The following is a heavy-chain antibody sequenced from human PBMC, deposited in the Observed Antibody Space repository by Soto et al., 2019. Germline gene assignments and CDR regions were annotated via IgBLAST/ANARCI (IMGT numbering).Heavy chain of an antibody. CDR2: IYYSGST. Sequence: PSETLSLTCTVSGGSISSSSYYWGWIRQPPGRGLEWIGSIYYSGSTYYNPSLKSRVTISVDTSKNQFSLKLSSVTAADTAVYYCARAIITGTAYGMDVWGQGTTVTVSS. V-gene: IGHV4-39*01. J-gene: IGHJ6*02. D-gene: IGHD1-7*01. CDR1: GGSISSSSYY. CDR3: ARAIITGTAYGMDV.